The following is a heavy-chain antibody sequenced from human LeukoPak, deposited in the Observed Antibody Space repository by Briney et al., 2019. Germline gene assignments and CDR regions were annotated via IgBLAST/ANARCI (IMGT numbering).Heavy chain of an antibody. J-gene: IGHJ4*02. V-gene: IGHV1-69*13. CDR1: GGTFSSYA. CDR2: IIPIFGTA. Sequence: SVKVSCKASGGTFSSYAISWVRQAPGQGLEWMGGIIPIFGTANYAQKFQGRVTITADESTSTAYMELSSLRSEDTAVYYCARSTTHYDILTGYYEIYYFDYWGQGTLVTVSS. D-gene: IGHD3-9*01. CDR3: ARSTTHYDILTGYYEIYYFDY.